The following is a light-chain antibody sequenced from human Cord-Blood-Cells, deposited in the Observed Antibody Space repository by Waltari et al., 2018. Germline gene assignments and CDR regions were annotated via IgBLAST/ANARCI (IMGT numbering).Light chain of an antibody. CDR3: QSADSSGTWV. CDR2: KDS. Sequence: SYELTQPPSVSVSPGQTARNTCSGDALPKHYAYWYQQKPGQAPVLVIYKDSERPSGIPERFSGSSSGTTVTLTISGVQAEDEADYYCQSADSSGTWVFGGGTKLTVL. CDR1: ALPKHY. J-gene: IGLJ3*02. V-gene: IGLV3-25*03.